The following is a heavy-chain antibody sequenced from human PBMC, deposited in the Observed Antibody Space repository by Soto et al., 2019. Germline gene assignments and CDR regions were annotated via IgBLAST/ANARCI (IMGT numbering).Heavy chain of an antibody. D-gene: IGHD2-15*01. CDR1: GGTLSRYA. V-gene: IGHV1-69*12. Sequence: QVQLVQSGAEVKKPGSSVKVSCKASGGTLSRYAISWVRQAPGQGLEWMGGIIPIFGTANYAQKFQGRVTITADECTSTAYMELSSLRSEETAVYYCAGREDCGGGSCLFDSCGQGTLVVVSS. J-gene: IGHJ4*02. CDR2: IIPIFGTA. CDR3: AGREDCGGGSCLFDS.